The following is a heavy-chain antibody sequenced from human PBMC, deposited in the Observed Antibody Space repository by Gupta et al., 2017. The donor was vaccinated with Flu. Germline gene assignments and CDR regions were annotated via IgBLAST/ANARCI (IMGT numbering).Heavy chain of an antibody. CDR1: GGSLTPGHTY. Sequence: QVQLQESGPGLVKPSETLSLTCTVSGGSLTPGHTYWSWIRRPAGKGLEWIGRSYTTGSTNYNPSLKSRVTISLDSSRNQFSLRLRSVTAADTAIYYCAGDLGQGRFDPWGHGTLVTVSS. V-gene: IGHV4-61*02. D-gene: IGHD3-10*01. J-gene: IGHJ5*02. CDR2: SYTTGST. CDR3: AGDLGQGRFDP.